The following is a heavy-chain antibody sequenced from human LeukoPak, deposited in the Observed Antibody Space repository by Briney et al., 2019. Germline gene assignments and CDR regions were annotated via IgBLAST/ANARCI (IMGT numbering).Heavy chain of an antibody. CDR1: GYPFSSYY. CDR3: ARDKEEVAHYDWFDP. Sequence: ASVKVSCKTSGYPFSSYYMHWVRQAPGQGLEWMGIFEPISGTKRVAEKFQGRGNMTRDTATSTVYMELSRLGPEDTAMYYCARDKEEVAHYDWFDPWGQGTQVTVSS. J-gene: IGHJ5*02. V-gene: IGHV1-46*01. D-gene: IGHD3-16*01. CDR2: FEPISGTK.